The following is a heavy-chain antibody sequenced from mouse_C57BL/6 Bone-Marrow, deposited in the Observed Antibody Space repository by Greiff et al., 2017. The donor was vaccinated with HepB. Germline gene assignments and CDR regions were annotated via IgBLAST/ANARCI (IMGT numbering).Heavy chain of an antibody. Sequence: QVQLQQPGAELVMPGASVKLSCKASGYTFTSYWMHWVKQRPGQGLEWIGEIDPSDSYTNYNQKFKGKSTLTVDKSSSTAYMQLSSLTSEDSAVYYCASRGNYDSYYFDYWGQGTTLTVSS. CDR3: ASRGNYDSYYFDY. CDR1: GYTFTSYW. CDR2: IDPSDSYT. D-gene: IGHD2-4*01. J-gene: IGHJ2*01. V-gene: IGHV1-69*01.